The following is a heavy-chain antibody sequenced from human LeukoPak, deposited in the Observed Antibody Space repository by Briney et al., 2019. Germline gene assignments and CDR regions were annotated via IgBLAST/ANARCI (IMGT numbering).Heavy chain of an antibody. Sequence: ASVKVSCKASGYTFTSYGISWVRQAPGQGLEWMGWISAYSGNTNYAQKLQGRVTMTTDTSTSTAYMELRSLRSDDTAVYYCARGMEPLNLYYMDVWGKGTTVTVSS. D-gene: IGHD1-26*01. V-gene: IGHV1-18*01. CDR3: ARGMEPLNLYYMDV. J-gene: IGHJ6*03. CDR1: GYTFTSYG. CDR2: ISAYSGNT.